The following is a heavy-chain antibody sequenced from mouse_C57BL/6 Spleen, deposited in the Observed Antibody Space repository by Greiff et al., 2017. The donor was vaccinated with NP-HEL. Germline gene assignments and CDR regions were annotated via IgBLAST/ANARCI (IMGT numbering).Heavy chain of an antibody. D-gene: IGHD1-1*01. CDR1: GYSFTGYF. CDR2: INPYNGDT. J-gene: IGHJ3*01. V-gene: IGHV1-20*01. Sequence: EVKLMESGPELVKPGDSVKISCKASGYSFTGYFMNWVMQSHGKSLEWIGRINPYNGDTFYNQKFKGKATLTVDKSSSTAHMELRSLTSEDSAVYYCARDGSSGFAYWGQGTLVTVSA. CDR3: ARDGSSGFAY.